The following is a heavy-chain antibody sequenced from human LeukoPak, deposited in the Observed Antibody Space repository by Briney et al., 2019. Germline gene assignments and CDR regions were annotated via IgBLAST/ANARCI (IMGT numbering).Heavy chain of an antibody. V-gene: IGHV4-38-2*02. CDR1: GYSISSGYY. CDR2: IYHSGST. D-gene: IGHD3-3*01. J-gene: IGHJ4*02. CDR3: ARDVTRFWSGYFES. Sequence: SETLSLTCAVSGYSISSGYYWGWIRQPPGKGLEWIGSIYHSGSTYYNPSLKSRVTISVDTSKNQFSLKLSSVTAADTAVYYCARDVTRFWSGYFESWGQGTLVTVSS.